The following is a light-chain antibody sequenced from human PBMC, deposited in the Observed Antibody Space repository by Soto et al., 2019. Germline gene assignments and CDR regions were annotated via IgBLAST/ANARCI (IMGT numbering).Light chain of an antibody. CDR3: CSYAGSHVV. V-gene: IGLV2-11*01. CDR1: SSDVGAYNY. J-gene: IGLJ2*01. Sequence: QSALTQPRSVSGSPGQSVTISCTGTSSDVGAYNYLSWYRQVPGKGPKLMIYDVSERPSGVPDRFSGSKSGNTASLTISGPRAGGEADYFCCSYAGSHVVFGGGTKPPVL. CDR2: DVS.